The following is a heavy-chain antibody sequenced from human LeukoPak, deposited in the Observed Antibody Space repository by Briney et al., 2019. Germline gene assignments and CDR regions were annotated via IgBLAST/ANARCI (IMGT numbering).Heavy chain of an antibody. CDR3: AREEYSSSSVGY. J-gene: IGHJ4*02. CDR2: IYHSGST. V-gene: IGHV4-30-2*01. CDR1: GGSISSGGYY. D-gene: IGHD6-6*01. Sequence: SETLSLTCTVSGGSISSGGYYWSWIRQPPGKGLEWIGYIYHSGSTYYNPSLKSRVTISVDRSKNQFSLKLSSVAAADTAVYYCAREEYSSSSVGYWGQGTLVTVSS.